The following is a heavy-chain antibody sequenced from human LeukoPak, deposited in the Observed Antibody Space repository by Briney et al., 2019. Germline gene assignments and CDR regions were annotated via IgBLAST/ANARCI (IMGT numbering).Heavy chain of an antibody. CDR2: IYTSGST. Sequence: PSETLSLTCTVSGGSISSYNWSWIRQPAGKGLEWIGRIYTSGSTNYNPSLKSRVTMSVDTSKNQFSLKLSSVTAADTAVYYCARYARSSSWSYWFDPWGQGTLVTVSS. D-gene: IGHD6-13*01. V-gene: IGHV4-4*07. CDR1: GGSISSYN. CDR3: ARYARSSSWSYWFDP. J-gene: IGHJ5*02.